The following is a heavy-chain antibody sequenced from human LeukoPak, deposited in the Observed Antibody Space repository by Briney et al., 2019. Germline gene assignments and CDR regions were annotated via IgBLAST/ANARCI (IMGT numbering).Heavy chain of an antibody. CDR1: GFTFTNYW. Sequence: PGESLTLSCAASGFTFTNYWMTWVRQVPGKGLEWVANIHKAGSESYYVDSVKGRFAISRDNAKNSLYLQLSSLRVEDTAVYYCARVGAWELQRVFEYWGQGTLVTVSS. V-gene: IGHV3-7*01. CDR2: IHKAGSES. J-gene: IGHJ4*02. D-gene: IGHD1-26*01. CDR3: ARVGAWELQRVFEY.